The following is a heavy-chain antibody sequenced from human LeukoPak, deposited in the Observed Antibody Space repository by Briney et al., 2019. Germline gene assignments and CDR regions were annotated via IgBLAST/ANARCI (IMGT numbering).Heavy chain of an antibody. J-gene: IGHJ4*02. CDR1: GYTFTSYG. CDR2: IKGYNGDT. Sequence: GASVKVSCKASGYTFTSYGITWVRQAPGQGLEWMGWIKGYNGDTNYAQKFQGRVTMTRDTSISTAYMELSRLRSDDTAVYYCARTTSDYYLDYWGQGTLVTVSS. CDR3: ARTTSDYYLDY. D-gene: IGHD3-3*01. V-gene: IGHV1-18*01.